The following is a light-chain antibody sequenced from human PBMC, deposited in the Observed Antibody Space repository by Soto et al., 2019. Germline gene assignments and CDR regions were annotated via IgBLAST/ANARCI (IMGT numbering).Light chain of an antibody. CDR1: NSNIGSYS. CDR2: SYN. J-gene: IGLJ2*01. V-gene: IGLV1-47*01. CDR3: AAWDDSLSVVV. Sequence: QSVLTQPPSASGTPGQRVTISCSGSNSNIGSYSVYWYQQLPGTAPKLLIHSYNQRPSGVPDRFSGSKSGTSASLAISGLRSEDEADYYCAAWDDSLSVVVFGGGTKLTVL.